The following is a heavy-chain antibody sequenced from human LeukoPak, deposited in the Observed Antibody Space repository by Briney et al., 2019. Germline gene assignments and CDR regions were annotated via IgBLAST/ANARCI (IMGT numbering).Heavy chain of an antibody. J-gene: IGHJ4*02. CDR2: IYYTGST. CDR3: ARVYQSAEYYFDY. CDR1: GGSIDSYY. Sequence: PSETLSLTCTVSGGSIDSYYWSWIRQPPGKGLEWIGYIYYTGSTEYHPSLKSRVTISLDASKNQFSLKLTSVTAADTAVYYCARVYQSAEYYFDYWGQGNLVSVSS. D-gene: IGHD2-2*01. V-gene: IGHV4-59*01.